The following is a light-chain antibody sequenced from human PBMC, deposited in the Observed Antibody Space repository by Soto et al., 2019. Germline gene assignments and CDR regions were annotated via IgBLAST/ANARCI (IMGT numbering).Light chain of an antibody. CDR3: QQDYTSPAYP. J-gene: IGKJ2*01. CDR2: WAS. V-gene: IGKV4-1*01. Sequence: DIVMPQSPDSLAVSLGERATINCKSSQNVLYNSNNKTYLAWYQQRPGQPPKLLIYWASTRASGVSDRFSGSGSWTDFTLTINSLQAEVVSVYYCQQDYTSPAYPVGQGTKLKIK. CDR1: QNVLYNSNNKTY.